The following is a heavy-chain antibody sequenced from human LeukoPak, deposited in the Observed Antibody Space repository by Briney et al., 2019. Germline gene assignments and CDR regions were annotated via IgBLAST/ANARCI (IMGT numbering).Heavy chain of an antibody. J-gene: IGHJ4*02. Sequence: PGGSLRLSCAASGFNFSNYAMHWVRQAPGKGLEWAAVISYEGNHKYYADSVKGRFTISRDNSKNKQYLQMNSLRAEDTAVYYCARGSEDYDSSGYYYDLGDYWGQGALVTVSS. CDR2: ISYEGNHK. CDR1: GFNFSNYA. V-gene: IGHV3-30*04. CDR3: ARGSEDYDSSGYYYDLGDY. D-gene: IGHD3-22*01.